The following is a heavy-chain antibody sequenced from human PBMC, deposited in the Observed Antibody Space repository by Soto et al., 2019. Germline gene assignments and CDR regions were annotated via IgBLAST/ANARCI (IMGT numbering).Heavy chain of an antibody. CDR1: GFTFSSYS. J-gene: IGHJ4*02. D-gene: IGHD5-12*01. CDR2: ISSSSSYI. V-gene: IGHV3-21*01. Sequence: EVQLVESGGGLVKPGGSLRLSCAASGFTFSSYSMNWVRQAPGKGLEWVSSISSSSSYIYYADSVKGRFTISRDNAKNSLYLQMNSLRAEDTAVYYCARDEGIVATIWDYWGQGTLVTVSS. CDR3: ARDEGIVATIWDY.